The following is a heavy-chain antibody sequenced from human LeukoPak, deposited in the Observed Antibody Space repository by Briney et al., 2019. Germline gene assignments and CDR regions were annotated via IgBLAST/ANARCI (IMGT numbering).Heavy chain of an antibody. D-gene: IGHD3-10*01. CDR2: INHSGST. Sequence: SETLSLTCAVYGGSFSGYYWSWIRQPPGKGLEWIGEINHSGSTIYNPSLKSRVTISVDTSKNQFSLKLSSVTAADTAVYYCARTTPSYGSGSYYPDPWGQGTLVTVSS. J-gene: IGHJ5*02. V-gene: IGHV4-34*01. CDR3: ARTTPSYGSGSYYPDP. CDR1: GGSFSGYY.